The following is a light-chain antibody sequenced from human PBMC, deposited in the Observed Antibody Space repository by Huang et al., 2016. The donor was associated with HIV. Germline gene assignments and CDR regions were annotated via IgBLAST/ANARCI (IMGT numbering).Light chain of an antibody. CDR2: NAS. V-gene: IGKV1-5*03. Sequence: IQMTQSPSTLSAFVGDRITITCRASQSISDWLTGYQQRPGKAPYLLIYNASNLEDGVSSRFSGSGSGTEFTLTVNNLQPDDSATYYCQQYSSYSSWTFGQGTRVEI. J-gene: IGKJ1*01. CDR1: QSISDW. CDR3: QQYSSYSSWT.